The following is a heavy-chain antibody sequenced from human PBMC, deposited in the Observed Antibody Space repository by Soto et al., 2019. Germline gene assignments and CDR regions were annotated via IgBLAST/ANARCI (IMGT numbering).Heavy chain of an antibody. CDR2: MSYDGNNQ. D-gene: IGHD3-16*02. CDR3: AKALGELSPESFDY. CDR1: GFTFCSCA. Sequence: PWGSLRLSCAASGFTFCSCAMHWVRQAPGKGLEWVAIMSYDGNNQYYADSVKGRFTISRDNFKNTLHLQMNSLRAEDTAVYYCAKALGELSPESFDYWGQGILVTVSS. J-gene: IGHJ4*02. V-gene: IGHV3-30*18.